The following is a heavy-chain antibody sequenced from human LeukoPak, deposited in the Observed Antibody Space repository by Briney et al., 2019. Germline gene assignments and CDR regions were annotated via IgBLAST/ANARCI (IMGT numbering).Heavy chain of an antibody. D-gene: IGHD3-22*01. CDR2: ISSSGSTI. Sequence: PGGSLRLSCAASGFTFSTYAMTWVRQAPGKGLEWVSYISSSGSTIYYADSVKGRFTISRDNAKNSLYLQMNSLRAEDTAVYYCARGITMIGPGAFDIWGQGTMVTVSS. CDR1: GFTFSTYA. V-gene: IGHV3-48*03. J-gene: IGHJ3*02. CDR3: ARGITMIGPGAFDI.